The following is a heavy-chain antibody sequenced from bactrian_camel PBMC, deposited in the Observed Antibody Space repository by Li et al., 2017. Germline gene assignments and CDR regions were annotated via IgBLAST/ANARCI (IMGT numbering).Heavy chain of an antibody. CDR3: ATGLVPYCRGAYCYTQYKY. D-gene: IGHD2*01. J-gene: IGHJ4*01. Sequence: QLVESGGGSVQTGGSLRLSCEFSGNTYADYCMGWFRQAPGKEREGVAIIDSDGNTVYADSVKGRFTISKDNAKNTLYLQMNSLKAEDTAMYYCATGLVPYCRGAYCYTQYKYWGQGTQVTVS. CDR2: IDSDGNT. V-gene: IGHV3S55*01. CDR1: GNTYADYC.